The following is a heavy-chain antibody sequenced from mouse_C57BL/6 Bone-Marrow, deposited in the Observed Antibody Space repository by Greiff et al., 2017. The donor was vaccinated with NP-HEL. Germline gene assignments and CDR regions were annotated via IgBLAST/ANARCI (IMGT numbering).Heavy chain of an antibody. Sequence: EVKLQESGPGLVKPSQSLSLTCSVTGYSITSGYYWNWIRQFPGNKLEWMGYISYDGSNNYNPSLKNRISITRDTSKNQFFLKLNSVTTEDTATYYCARYPRRIYYDEGGYAMDYWGQGTSVTVSS. V-gene: IGHV3-6*01. J-gene: IGHJ4*01. CDR3: ARYPRRIYYDEGGYAMDY. D-gene: IGHD2-4*01. CDR2: ISYDGSN. CDR1: GYSITSGYY.